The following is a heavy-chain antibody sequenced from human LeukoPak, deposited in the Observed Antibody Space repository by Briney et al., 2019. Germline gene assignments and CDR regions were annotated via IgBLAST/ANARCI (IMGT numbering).Heavy chain of an antibody. J-gene: IGHJ6*01. CDR3: ARLGCSSTSCLTYGMNV. CDR1: GYSFTSYW. D-gene: IGHD2-2*01. CDR2: IDPSDSYT. Sequence: GESLKISCKGSGYSFTSYWISWLRQMPGKGLEWMGRIDPSDSYTNYSPSFQGHVTISADTSIITAYLQSSSPKASHTALYYCARLGCSSTSCLTYGMNVGGKGPRSPSPQ. V-gene: IGHV5-10-1*01.